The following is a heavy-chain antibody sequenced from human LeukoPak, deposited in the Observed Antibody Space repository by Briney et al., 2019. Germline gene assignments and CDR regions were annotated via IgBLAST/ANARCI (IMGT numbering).Heavy chain of an antibody. V-gene: IGHV4-39*07. J-gene: IGHJ4*02. CDR1: GGSISSSSYY. CDR3: ARQAYGSGTAMVDY. D-gene: IGHD3-10*01. CDR2: IYYSGST. Sequence: PSETLSLTCTVSGGSISSSSYYWGWIRQPPGKGLEWIGSIYYSGSTYYNPSLKSRVTISVDTSKNQFSLKLSSVTAADTAVYYCARQAYGSGTAMVDYWGQGTLVTVSS.